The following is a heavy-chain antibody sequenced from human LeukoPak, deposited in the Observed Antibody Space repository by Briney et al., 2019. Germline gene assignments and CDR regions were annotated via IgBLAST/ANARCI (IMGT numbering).Heavy chain of an antibody. CDR1: GFTFSDYY. D-gene: IGHD3-22*01. CDR2: ISSSGSYT. Sequence: PGGSLRLSCAASGFTFSDYYMNWIRQAPGKGLEWISHISSSGSYTNYADSVKGRFTISRDNAKNSLYLQMNSLRGEDTAVYYCARVGDSSGYFYYYYGMDVWGQGTTVTVSS. J-gene: IGHJ6*02. CDR3: ARVGDSSGYFYYYYGMDV. V-gene: IGHV3-11*06.